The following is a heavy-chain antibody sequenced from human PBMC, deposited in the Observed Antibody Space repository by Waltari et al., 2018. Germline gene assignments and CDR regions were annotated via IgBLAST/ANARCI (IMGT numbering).Heavy chain of an antibody. J-gene: IGHJ4*02. CDR2: IYTSGST. Sequence: QVQLQESGPGLVKPSETLSLTCTVSGGSISSYYWSWIRQPAGKGLEWIGRIYTSGSTNYNPSLNSRCTMAVDTSKNQFYLKLSSVTAADTAVYYCARGDCSSTSCFSYYFDYWGQGTLVTVSS. CDR3: ARGDCSSTSCFSYYFDY. D-gene: IGHD2-2*01. V-gene: IGHV4-4*07. CDR1: GGSISSYY.